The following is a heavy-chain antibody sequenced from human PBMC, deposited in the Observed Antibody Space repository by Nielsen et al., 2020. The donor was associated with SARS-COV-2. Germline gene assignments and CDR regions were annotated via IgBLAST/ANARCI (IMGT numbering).Heavy chain of an antibody. J-gene: IGHJ4*02. Sequence: ASVKVSCKASGYTFTGYYMHWVRQAPGQGLEWMGRINPNSGGTNYAQKFQGRVTMTRDTSTSTVYMELSSLRSEDTAVYYCARDRGDYGDYGHWGQGTLVTVSS. CDR1: GYTFTGYY. CDR2: INPNSGGT. D-gene: IGHD4-17*01. V-gene: IGHV1-2*06. CDR3: ARDRGDYGDYGH.